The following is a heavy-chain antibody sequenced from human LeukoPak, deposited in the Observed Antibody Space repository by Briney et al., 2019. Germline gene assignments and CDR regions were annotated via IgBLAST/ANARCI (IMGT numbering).Heavy chain of an antibody. D-gene: IGHD4-23*01. V-gene: IGHV3-23*01. J-gene: IGHJ4*02. CDR3: TKDLRYYYADNHSEMDEHDY. Sequence: GGSLRLSCAASGFTLSSYAMSWVRQAPGKGLEWVSATSSSDAGTYYAESVRGRFTISRDNSKNTLFLQMNSLRVEDTALYYCTKDLRYYYADNHSEMDEHDYWGQGTLVTVSS. CDR2: TSSSDAGT. CDR1: GFTLSSYA.